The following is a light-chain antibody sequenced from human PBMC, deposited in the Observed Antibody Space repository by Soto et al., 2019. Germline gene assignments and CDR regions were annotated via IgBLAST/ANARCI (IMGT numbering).Light chain of an antibody. Sequence: RHYPSSLCGTPAERATLSFRASQSISDTLAWYQQKPGQAPRLLIHGASTRATGFQARFSGSGSGTDFTLTISSLQSEDFAVYYCQQDNILTWKFGQGSKVEIK. V-gene: IGKV3-15*01. CDR2: GAS. CDR3: QQDNILTWK. J-gene: IGKJ1*01. CDR1: QSISDT.